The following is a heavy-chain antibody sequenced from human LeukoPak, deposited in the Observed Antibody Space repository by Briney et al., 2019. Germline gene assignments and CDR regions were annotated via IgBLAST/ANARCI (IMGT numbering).Heavy chain of an antibody. CDR2: IWYDGSNK. CDR1: GFTFSSYG. Sequence: GGSLRLSCAASGFTFSSYGMHWVRQAPGKGLEWVAVIWYDGSNKYYADSVKGRFTISRDNSKNTLYLQMNSLRAEDTAVYYCARGKGYYYDSSGYSLDYWGQGTLVTVSS. J-gene: IGHJ4*02. V-gene: IGHV3-33*01. CDR3: ARGKGYYYDSSGYSLDY. D-gene: IGHD3-22*01.